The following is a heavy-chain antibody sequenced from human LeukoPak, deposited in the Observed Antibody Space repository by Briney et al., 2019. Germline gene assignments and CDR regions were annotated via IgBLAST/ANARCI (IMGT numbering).Heavy chain of an antibody. Sequence: LETPSLTCTVSGGSISSYFWTWIRQPPGKGLEWIGYIYYSGTTNHNPSLKSRVTISVDTSKNQFSLKLSSVTAADTAVYYCARDSGNWYFDLWGRGTLVTVSS. J-gene: IGHJ2*01. CDR3: ARDSGNWYFDL. CDR2: IYYSGTT. V-gene: IGHV4-59*01. CDR1: GGSISSYF.